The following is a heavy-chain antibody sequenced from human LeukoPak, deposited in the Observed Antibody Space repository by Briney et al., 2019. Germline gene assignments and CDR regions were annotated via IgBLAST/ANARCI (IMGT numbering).Heavy chain of an antibody. CDR3: AREGPYSSRVPFDY. CDR1: GFTFSSYW. J-gene: IGHJ4*02. D-gene: IGHD6-19*01. V-gene: IGHV3-74*01. Sequence: GGSLRLSCAAPGFTFSSYWMHWVRQAPGKGLVWVSRINSDGSSTSYADSVKGRFTISRDNAKNTLYLQMNSLRAEDTAVYYCAREGPYSSRVPFDYWGQGTLVTVSS. CDR2: INSDGSST.